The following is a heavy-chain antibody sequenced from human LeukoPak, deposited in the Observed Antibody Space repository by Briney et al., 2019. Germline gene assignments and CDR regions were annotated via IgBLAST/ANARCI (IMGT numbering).Heavy chain of an antibody. D-gene: IGHD1-26*01. J-gene: IGHJ4*02. CDR3: ARVSGSYFDLDY. CDR1: GFTFSSYS. CDR2: ISSSSSYI. Sequence: GGSLRLSCAASGFTFSSYSMNWVRQAPGKGLEWVSSISSSSSYIYYADSVKGRFTISRDNAQNSLYLQMNSLRAEDTAVYYCARVSGSYFDLDYWGQGTLVTVSS. V-gene: IGHV3-21*06.